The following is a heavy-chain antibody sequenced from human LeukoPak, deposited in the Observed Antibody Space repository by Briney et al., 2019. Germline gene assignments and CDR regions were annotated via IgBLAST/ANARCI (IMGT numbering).Heavy chain of an antibody. J-gene: IGHJ4*02. CDR3: ARITGYSSGGVDY. CDR2: ISSSSSYI. Sequence: GGSLRLSCAASGFTFSSYSMNWVRQAPGKGLEWVSSISSSSSYIYYADSVKGRFTISRDNAKNSLYLQMNSLRAEDTAVYYCARITGYSSGGVDYWGQGTLVTVSS. D-gene: IGHD6-19*01. V-gene: IGHV3-21*04. CDR1: GFTFSSYS.